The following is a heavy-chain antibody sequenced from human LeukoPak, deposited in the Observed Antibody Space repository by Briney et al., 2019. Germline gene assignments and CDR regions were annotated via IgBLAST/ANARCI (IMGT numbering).Heavy chain of an antibody. CDR3: AKNGYSSGWSQLYYYYGMDV. V-gene: IGHV3-23*01. CDR2: ISGSGGST. Sequence: QPGGSLRLSCAASGFTFSSYAMSWVRQAPGKGLEWVSAISGSGGSTYYADPVKSRFTISRDNSKNTLYLQMNSLRAEDTAVYYCAKNGYSSGWSQLYYYYGMDVWGQGTTVTVSS. J-gene: IGHJ6*02. CDR1: GFTFSSYA. D-gene: IGHD6-19*01.